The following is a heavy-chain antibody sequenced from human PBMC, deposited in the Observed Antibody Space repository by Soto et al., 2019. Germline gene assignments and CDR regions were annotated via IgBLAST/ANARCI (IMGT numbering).Heavy chain of an antibody. CDR1: GGTFSSYA. CDR2: IIPILGIA. D-gene: IGHD3-22*01. Sequence: ASVKVSCKASGGTFSSYAISWVRQAPGQGLEWMGGIIPILGIANYAQKFQGRVTITADKSTSTAYMELSSLRSEDTAVYYCAAINCYDSSGYYYYYYGMDVWGQGTTVTVSS. J-gene: IGHJ6*02. CDR3: AAINCYDSSGYYYYYYGMDV. V-gene: IGHV1-69*10.